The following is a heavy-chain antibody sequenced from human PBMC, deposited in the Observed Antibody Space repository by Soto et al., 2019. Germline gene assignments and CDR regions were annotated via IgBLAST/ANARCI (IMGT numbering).Heavy chain of an antibody. J-gene: IGHJ5*02. CDR2: IYYSGST. V-gene: IGHV4-59*01. CDR1: GGSISSYY. Sequence: SETLSLTFTGSGGSISSYYWSWIRQHPGKGLEWIGYIYYSGSTNYNPSLKSRVTISVDPSKNQFSLKLSSVTAADTAVYYCARTASSWFDPWGQGTLVTVS. CDR3: ARTASSWFDP.